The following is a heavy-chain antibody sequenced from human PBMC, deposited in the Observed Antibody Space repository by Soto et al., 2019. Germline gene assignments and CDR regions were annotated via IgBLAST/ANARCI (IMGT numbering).Heavy chain of an antibody. D-gene: IGHD6-13*01. Sequence: PSDTLSLTCAVYGVSFSGYYWSWILQPPGKGLEWIGEINHSGSTNYNPSLKSRVTISVDTSKNQFSLKLSSVTAADTAVYYCARRLDSSSFPYYYYGMDVWGQGTTVTV. CDR2: INHSGST. V-gene: IGHV4-34*01. CDR3: ARRLDSSSFPYYYYGMDV. J-gene: IGHJ6*02. CDR1: GVSFSGYY.